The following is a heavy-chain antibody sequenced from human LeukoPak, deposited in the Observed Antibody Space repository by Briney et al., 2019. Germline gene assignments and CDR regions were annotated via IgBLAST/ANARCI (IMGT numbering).Heavy chain of an antibody. D-gene: IGHD5-24*01. CDR2: INHSGST. J-gene: IGHJ4*02. V-gene: IGHV4-34*01. CDR3: ARGMDGYKFDY. Sequence: SETLSLTCAVYGGSFSGYYWSWIRQPPGKGLEWIGEINHSGSTNYNPSLKSRVTISVDTSKNQFSLKLSSVTAADTAVYYCARGMDGYKFDYWGQGTLVTVSS. CDR1: GGSFSGYY.